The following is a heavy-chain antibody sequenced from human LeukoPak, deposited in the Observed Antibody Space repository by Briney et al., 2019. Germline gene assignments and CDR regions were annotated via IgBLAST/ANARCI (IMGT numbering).Heavy chain of an antibody. CDR3: AKDRGWNYPGGDCFDY. J-gene: IGHJ4*02. Sequence: HPGGSLRLSCAASGFTFSSYGMHWVRQAPGKGLEWVSAISGSGGSTYYADSVKGRFTISRDNSKNTLYLQMNSLRAEDTAVYYCAKDRGWNYPGGDCFDYWGQGTLVTVSS. CDR1: GFTFSSYG. CDR2: ISGSGGST. D-gene: IGHD1-7*01. V-gene: IGHV3-23*01.